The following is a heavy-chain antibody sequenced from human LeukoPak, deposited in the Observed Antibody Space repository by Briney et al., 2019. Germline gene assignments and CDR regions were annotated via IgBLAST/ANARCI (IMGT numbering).Heavy chain of an antibody. J-gene: IGHJ4*02. CDR1: RFTFRDYD. Sequence: GGSLRLSCLASRFTFRDYDMNWVRQAPGKGLEWVSYITSSGGTMYYTDSVKGRFTISRDNAKNSLYLQMNSLRAEDTALYYCARACRAGPIAYWGQGTLVTVSS. CDR2: ITSSGGTM. V-gene: IGHV3-48*03. D-gene: IGHD6-19*01. CDR3: ARACRAGPIAY.